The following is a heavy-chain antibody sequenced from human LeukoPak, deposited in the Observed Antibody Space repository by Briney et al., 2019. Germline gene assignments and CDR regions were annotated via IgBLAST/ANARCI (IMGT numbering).Heavy chain of an antibody. CDR1: GFTFSSYG. J-gene: IGHJ4*02. CDR2: IRYDGSNK. D-gene: IGHD1-26*01. Sequence: GGSLRLSCAASGFTFSSYGMHWGRHGPGKGLWRVALIRYDGSNKYYADSAKGPFTISRDNSKNTLYLQMNSQRAEDTAVYYCAKDLEEWELYPPFDYWGQGTLVTVSS. CDR3: AKDLEEWELYPPFDY. V-gene: IGHV3-30*02.